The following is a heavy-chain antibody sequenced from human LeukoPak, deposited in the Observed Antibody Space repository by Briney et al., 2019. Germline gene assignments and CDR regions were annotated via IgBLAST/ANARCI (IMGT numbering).Heavy chain of an antibody. V-gene: IGHV3-30-3*01. J-gene: IGHJ5*02. CDR2: ISYDGSNK. D-gene: IGHD4-17*01. Sequence: SGGSLRLSCAASGFMFSSYAMHWVRQAPGKGLEWVAVISYDGSNKYYADSVKGRFTISRDNSKNTSYLQMNSLGVEDTAVYYCARGPYGRQNWFDPWGQGTLVTVSS. CDR3: ARGPYGRQNWFDP. CDR1: GFMFSSYA.